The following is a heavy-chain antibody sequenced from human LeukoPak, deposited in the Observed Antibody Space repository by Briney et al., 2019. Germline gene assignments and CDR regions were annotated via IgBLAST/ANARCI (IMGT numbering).Heavy chain of an antibody. V-gene: IGHV3-11*06. CDR1: GFTFSDYY. D-gene: IGHD2-15*01. CDR3: ARGPYCSGGSCYSDY. CDR2: ISSTSSYI. Sequence: PGGSLRLSRAASGFTFSDYYMSWIRQAPGKGLEWVSSISSTSSYIYYADSMKGRFTISRDNAKNSLYLQMNSLRAEDTAVYYCARGPYCSGGSCYSDYWGQGTLVTVSS. J-gene: IGHJ4*02.